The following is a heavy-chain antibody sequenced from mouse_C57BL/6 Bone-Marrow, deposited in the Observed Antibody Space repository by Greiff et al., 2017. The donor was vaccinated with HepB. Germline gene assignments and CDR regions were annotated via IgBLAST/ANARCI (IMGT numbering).Heavy chain of an antibody. Sequence: VQLQQSGPELVKPGASVKISCKASGYSFTGYYMHWVKQSHGNILDWIGYIYPYNGVSSYNQKFKGKATLTVDKSSSTAYMELRSLTSEDSAVYYCARDYYGSSYVGWYFDVWGTGTTVTVSS. D-gene: IGHD1-1*01. CDR3: ARDYYGSSYVGWYFDV. CDR2: IYPYNGVS. V-gene: IGHV1-31*01. CDR1: GYSFTGYY. J-gene: IGHJ1*03.